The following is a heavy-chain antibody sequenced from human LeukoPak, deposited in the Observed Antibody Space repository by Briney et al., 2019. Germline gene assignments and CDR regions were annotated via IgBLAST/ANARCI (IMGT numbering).Heavy chain of an antibody. D-gene: IGHD2-2*01. Sequence: ASVKVSCKVSGYTLTELSMHWVRQAPGKGLEWMGGFDPEDGETIYAQKFQGRVTMTEDTSTDTAYMELSSLRSEDTAVYYCATATVIVVVPAAPSFDHWGQGTLVTVSS. V-gene: IGHV1-24*01. CDR3: ATATVIVVVPAAPSFDH. J-gene: IGHJ4*02. CDR2: FDPEDGET. CDR1: GYTLTELS.